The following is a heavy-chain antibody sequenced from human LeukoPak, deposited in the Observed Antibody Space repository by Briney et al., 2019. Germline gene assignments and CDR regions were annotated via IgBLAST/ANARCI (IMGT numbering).Heavy chain of an antibody. V-gene: IGHV1-8*02. CDR1: GYTFTHYV. CDR2: MNPNSGNT. Sequence: GASLKVSCKSSGYTFTHYVINWVRQATGQGLEWMGWMNPNSGNTGYAQKFQGRGTMTRNTSISTAYMELSSLRSEDTAVYYCARVRVDTAMEPFDYWGQGTLVTVSS. D-gene: IGHD5-18*01. CDR3: ARVRVDTAMEPFDY. J-gene: IGHJ4*02.